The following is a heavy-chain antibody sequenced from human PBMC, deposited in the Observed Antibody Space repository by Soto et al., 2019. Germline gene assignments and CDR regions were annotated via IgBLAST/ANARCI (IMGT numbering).Heavy chain of an antibody. Sequence: ASVKVSCKASGGTFSSYAISWVRQAPGQGLEWMGGIIPIFGTANYALKFQGRVTITADESTSTAYMELSSLRSEDTAVYYCARGGEVVVAAGWFDPWGQGTLVTVSS. V-gene: IGHV1-69*13. CDR3: ARGGEVVVAAGWFDP. D-gene: IGHD2-15*01. CDR2: IIPIFGTA. J-gene: IGHJ5*02. CDR1: GGTFSSYA.